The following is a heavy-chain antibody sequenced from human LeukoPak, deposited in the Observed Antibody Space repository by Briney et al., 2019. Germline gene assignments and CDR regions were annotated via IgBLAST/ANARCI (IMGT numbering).Heavy chain of an antibody. Sequence: GGSLRLSCAASGFTFSSYGMHWVRQAPGKGLEWVAFIRYDGSNKYYADSVKGRFTISRDNSKNTLYLQMNSLRAEDTAVYYCAKRGKDDYVWGSYRYDYWGQGTLVTVSP. CDR1: GFTFSSYG. D-gene: IGHD3-16*02. CDR2: IRYDGSNK. V-gene: IGHV3-30*02. CDR3: AKRGKDDYVWGSYRYDY. J-gene: IGHJ4*02.